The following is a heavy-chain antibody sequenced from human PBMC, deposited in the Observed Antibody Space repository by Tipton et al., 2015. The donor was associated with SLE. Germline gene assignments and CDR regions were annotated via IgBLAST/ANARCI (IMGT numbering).Heavy chain of an antibody. CDR1: GFTFSSYE. V-gene: IGHV3-48*03. J-gene: IGHJ4*02. Sequence: SLRLSCAASGFTFSSYEMNWVRQAPGKGLEWVSYISSSGSTIYYADSVKGRFTISRDNAKNSLYLQMNSLRAEDTAVYYCARGGYSSSWYVYWGQGTLVTVSS. CDR2: ISSSGSTI. CDR3: ARGGYSSSWYVY. D-gene: IGHD6-13*01.